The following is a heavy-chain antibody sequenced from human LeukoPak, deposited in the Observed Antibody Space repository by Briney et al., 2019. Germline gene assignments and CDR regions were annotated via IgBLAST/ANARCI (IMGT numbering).Heavy chain of an antibody. Sequence: QPGGSLRLSCTASGFTFSSYAMNWVRQAPGKGLEWVSGIGAGGTFTYYADSVKGRSTISRDNSKNTTYLQMSSLRAEDTAVYYCARVAKGRYCSGDCPDALYIWGQGAMVTVSS. CDR3: ARVAKGRYCSGDCPDALYI. V-gene: IGHV3-23*01. CDR1: GFTFSSYA. CDR2: IGAGGTFT. D-gene: IGHD2-21*02. J-gene: IGHJ3*02.